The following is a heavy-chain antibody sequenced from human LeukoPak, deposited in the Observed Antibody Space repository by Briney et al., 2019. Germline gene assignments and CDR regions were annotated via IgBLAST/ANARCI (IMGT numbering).Heavy chain of an antibody. CDR3: ARESRDYGSGSPQVFDP. CDR1: GGSFSGYY. D-gene: IGHD3-10*01. J-gene: IGHJ5*02. CDR2: INHSGST. V-gene: IGHV4-34*01. Sequence: SETLSLTCAVYGGSFSGYYSSWIRQPPGKGLEWIGEINHSGSTNYNPSLKSRVTISVDTSKNQFSLKLSSVTAADTAVYYCARESRDYGSGSPQVFDPWGQGTLVTVSS.